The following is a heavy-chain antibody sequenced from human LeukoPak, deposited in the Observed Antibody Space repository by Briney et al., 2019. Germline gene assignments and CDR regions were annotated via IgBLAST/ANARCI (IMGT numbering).Heavy chain of an antibody. CDR3: ARGVMPQLPDWFDP. D-gene: IGHD2-2*01. V-gene: IGHV3-21*01. CDR1: GFSFSNYV. J-gene: IGHJ5*02. CDR2: ISSGSSYI. Sequence: GGSLRLSCAASGFSFSNYVMHWVRQAPGKGLEWVSSISSGSSYIYYADSVKGRFTISRDNAKNSLYLQMNSLRAEDTAVYYCARGVMPQLPDWFDPWGQGTLVTVSS.